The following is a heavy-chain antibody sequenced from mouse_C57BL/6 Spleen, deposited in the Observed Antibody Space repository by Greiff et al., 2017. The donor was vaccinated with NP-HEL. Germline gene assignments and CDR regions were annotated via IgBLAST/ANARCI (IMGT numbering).Heavy chain of an antibody. CDR1: GYTFTDYY. V-gene: IGHV1-19*01. CDR3: ATYDYDYAMDY. J-gene: IGHJ4*01. D-gene: IGHD2-4*01. Sequence: EVQLQQSGPVLVKPGASVKMSCKASGYTFTDYYMNWVKQSHGKSLEWIGVINPYNVGTSYNQKFKVKATLTVDKSSSTAYIELNSVTSEDSAVYYCATYDYDYAMDYWGQGTSVTVSS. CDR2: INPYNVGT.